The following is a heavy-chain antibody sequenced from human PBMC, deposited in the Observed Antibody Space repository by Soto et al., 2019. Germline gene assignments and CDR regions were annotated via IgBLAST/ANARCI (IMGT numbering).Heavy chain of an antibody. CDR2: ISAYNGNT. CDR1: GYTFTSYG. CDR3: ARLLLHLYYYGMDV. D-gene: IGHD3-22*01. V-gene: IGHV1-18*01. Sequence: ASVKVSCKASGYTFTSYGISWVRQAPGQGLEWMGWISAYNGNTNYAQKLQGRVTMTTDTSTSTAYMELRSLRSDDTAVYYCARLLLHLYYYGMDVWGQGTTVTVSS. J-gene: IGHJ6*02.